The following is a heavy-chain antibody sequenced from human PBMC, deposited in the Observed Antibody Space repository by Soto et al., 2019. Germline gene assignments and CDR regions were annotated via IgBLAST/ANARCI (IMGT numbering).Heavy chain of an antibody. D-gene: IGHD6-19*01. Sequence: EVQLVESWGTLVQPGGSLRLSCSASGFTFSSYGMHWVRQAPGKGLEYVSAIKNSGSTTNYADSVKGRFTISRDNSKNLLYLQMSSLTSEDTAVYYCAVVAGSYWFDCWGQGTLGTVSS. V-gene: IGHV3-64D*06. CDR1: GFTFSSYG. CDR3: AVVAGSYWFDC. J-gene: IGHJ4*02. CDR2: IKNSGSTT.